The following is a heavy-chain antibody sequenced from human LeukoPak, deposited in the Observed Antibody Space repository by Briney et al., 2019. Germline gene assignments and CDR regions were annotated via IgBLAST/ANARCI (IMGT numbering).Heavy chain of an antibody. CDR3: ASSVGADPAAVRYYYYYYMDV. D-gene: IGHD3-10*01. CDR1: GYTFTGYY. Sequence: GASVKVSCKASGYTFTGYYMHWVRQAPGQGLEWMGGIIPIFGTANYAQKFQGRVTITADKSTSTAYMELSSLRSEDTAVYYCASSVGADPAAVRYYYYYYMDVWGKGTTVTVSS. CDR2: IIPIFGTA. J-gene: IGHJ6*03. V-gene: IGHV1-69*06.